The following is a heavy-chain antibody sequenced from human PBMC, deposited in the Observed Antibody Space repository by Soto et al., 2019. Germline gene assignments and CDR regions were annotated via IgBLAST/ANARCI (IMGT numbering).Heavy chain of an antibody. CDR3: ARGGYSDNSWRKLNHYGLDV. CDR1: GYTFIRYG. Sequence: QVQLVQSAAEVKKPGASVKVSCKASGYTFIRYGITWVRQAPGQGLEWMGWISPYNDYTIHAQKLQGRVTMTTDTYTRSVYGGLRGVKSDNTAVYYCARGGYSDNSWRKLNHYGLDVWGQGTSVTVSS. J-gene: IGHJ6*02. CDR2: ISPYNDYT. V-gene: IGHV1-18*01. D-gene: IGHD1-26*01.